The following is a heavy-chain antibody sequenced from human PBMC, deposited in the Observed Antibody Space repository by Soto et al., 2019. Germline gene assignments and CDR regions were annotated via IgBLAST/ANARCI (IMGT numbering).Heavy chain of an antibody. J-gene: IGHJ5*02. CDR1: GGSVISSSYY. V-gene: IGHV4-39*01. Sequence: SETLSLTCTVSGGSVISSSYYWGWVRQPPGKGLEWIGSVYYSGSTYYNPSLESRVTISVDTSKNQFSLKLSSVTAADTAVYYCARQRRFWFDPWGQGTLVT. CDR2: VYYSGST. CDR3: ARQRRFWFDP.